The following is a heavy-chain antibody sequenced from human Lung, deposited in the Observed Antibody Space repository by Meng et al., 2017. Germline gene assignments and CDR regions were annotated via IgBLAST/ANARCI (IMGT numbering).Heavy chain of an antibody. J-gene: IGHJ4*02. CDR1: GDSVSSNSAA. Sequence: QVRLQQSGRGLVKLSQALPLPCAISGDSVSSNSAAWNWIRQSPSRGLEWLGRTYYRSKWYNGYAVSVRSRITINPDTSKHQFSLQLNSVTPEDTAVYYCARGQQWLDSWGQGTLVTVSS. CDR2: TYYRSKWYN. V-gene: IGHV6-1*01. CDR3: ARGQQWLDS. D-gene: IGHD6-19*01.